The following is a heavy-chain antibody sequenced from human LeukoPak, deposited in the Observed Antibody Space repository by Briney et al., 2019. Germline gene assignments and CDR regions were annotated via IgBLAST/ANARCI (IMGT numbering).Heavy chain of an antibody. CDR3: AENRGAPHDAFDI. Sequence: PGTSLRLSCGASGFTFSSNGMPWVRQAPGKGLDWVSVISGSGGNTYYADSVKGRFTISRDNSKNTLYLQMNSLRAEDTAVYYCAENRGAPHDAFDIWGQGTMVTVSS. J-gene: IGHJ3*02. CDR1: GFTFSSNG. D-gene: IGHD4/OR15-4a*01. V-gene: IGHV3-23*01. CDR2: ISGSGGNT.